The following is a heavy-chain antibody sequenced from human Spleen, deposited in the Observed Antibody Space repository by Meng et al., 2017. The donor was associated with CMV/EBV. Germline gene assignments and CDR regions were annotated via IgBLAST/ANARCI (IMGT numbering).Heavy chain of an antibody. D-gene: IGHD6-13*01. CDR1: GFTFGDYY. Sequence: GGSLRLSCAASGFTFGDYYMSWIRQAPGKGLEWVANIKEDGGEKYYVDSVKGRFTIFRDNAKNSLYLQMNSLRADDTAVYYCAREEGILEPFYGMDVWGQGTTVTVSS. CDR2: IKEDGGEK. V-gene: IGHV3-7*01. CDR3: AREEGILEPFYGMDV. J-gene: IGHJ6*02.